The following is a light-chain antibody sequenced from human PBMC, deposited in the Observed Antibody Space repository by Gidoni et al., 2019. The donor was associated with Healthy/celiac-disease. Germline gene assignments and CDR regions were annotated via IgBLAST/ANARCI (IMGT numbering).Light chain of an antibody. J-gene: IGKJ2*01. Sequence: AIQMTQSPSSLSASVGDRVTITCRASQGIRNDLGWYQQKPGKAPKLLIYAASSLQSGVPSRFSGSGSGTDFTLTSSSLQPEDFATYYCLQDYNYPYTFXQXTKLEIK. CDR1: QGIRND. CDR3: LQDYNYPYT. CDR2: AAS. V-gene: IGKV1-6*01.